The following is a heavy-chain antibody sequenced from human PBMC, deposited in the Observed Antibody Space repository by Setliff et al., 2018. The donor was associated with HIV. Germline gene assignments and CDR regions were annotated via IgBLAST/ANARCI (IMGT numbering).Heavy chain of an antibody. CDR3: AIDMVGGWLRPMPDF. V-gene: IGHV1-24*01. J-gene: IGHJ4*02. D-gene: IGHD2-2*01. Sequence: GASVKVSCKVSGFTLREVSMHWVRQAPGKGLEWMGYFDPEDGETVYAQKFQGRVTMTEDTSTNTAYMELSGLRSGDTAVYYCAIDMVGGWLRPMPDFWGQGAPVTVSS. CDR1: GFTLREVS. CDR2: FDPEDGET.